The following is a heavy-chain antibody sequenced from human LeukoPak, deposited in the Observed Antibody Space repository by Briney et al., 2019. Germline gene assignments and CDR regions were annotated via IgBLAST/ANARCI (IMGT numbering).Heavy chain of an antibody. CDR1: GYTFTGYY. CDR3: ARSNTRFCSSTNCPFDY. CDR2: INPNSGGT. V-gene: IGHV1-2*02. Sequence: ASVKVSCKPSGYTFTGYYIHWVRLAPGQGLEWMGWINPNSGGTNFAQKFRSRVTMTRDTSISTAYMELSRLRSDDTAVYYCARSNTRFCSSTNCPFDYWGQGTLVTVSS. D-gene: IGHD2-2*01. J-gene: IGHJ4*02.